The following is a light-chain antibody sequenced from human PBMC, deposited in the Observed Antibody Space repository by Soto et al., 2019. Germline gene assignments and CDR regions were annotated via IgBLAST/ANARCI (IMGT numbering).Light chain of an antibody. Sequence: QSALTQPASVSGSPVQSITFSCTGTSSDIGVYNYVSWYQQHPGNAPKLMIYEVNNRPSGVSNRFSGSKSGNTAYLTISGLQAEDEADYYCSSYTTSNTYVFGTGTKLTVL. CDR1: SSDIGVYNY. J-gene: IGLJ1*01. V-gene: IGLV2-14*01. CDR2: EVN. CDR3: SSYTTSNTYV.